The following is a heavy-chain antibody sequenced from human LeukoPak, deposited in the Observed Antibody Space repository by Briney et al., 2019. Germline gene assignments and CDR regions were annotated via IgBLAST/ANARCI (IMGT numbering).Heavy chain of an antibody. Sequence: RVLRLSCAASGFTFTSYAMTWVRQAPGKGLEWVSSISGSGGSTYYADSVKGRFTISRDNSKNTLYLQMNSLRAEDTAVYYCARDRSGSYYEPFDCWGQGTLVTVSS. V-gene: IGHV3-23*01. CDR2: ISGSGGST. CDR3: ARDRSGSYYEPFDC. CDR1: GFTFTSYA. D-gene: IGHD3-10*01. J-gene: IGHJ4*02.